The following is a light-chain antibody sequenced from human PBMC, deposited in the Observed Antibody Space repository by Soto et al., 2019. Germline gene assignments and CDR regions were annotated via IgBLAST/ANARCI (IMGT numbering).Light chain of an antibody. CDR1: QSISTN. CDR2: AAS. CDR3: QQSYRTPIT. V-gene: IGKV1-39*01. Sequence: DIQMTQSPSSLSASVGDRVTITCRASQSISTNLNWYQQKPGKAPKLLIYAASTLQSGVPSTFSGRGSGTDFALTISSVQPEDFATYFCQQSYRTPITFGQGTRLEIK. J-gene: IGKJ5*01.